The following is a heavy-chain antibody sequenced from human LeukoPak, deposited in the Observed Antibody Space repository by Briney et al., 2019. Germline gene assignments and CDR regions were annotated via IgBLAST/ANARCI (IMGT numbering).Heavy chain of an antibody. Sequence: GESLKISCKGSGYSFTSYWIGWVRQMPGKGLEWMGIIYPGDSDTSYSPSFQGQVTISADKSISTAYLQWSSLKASDTAMYYCARRERYFDWLLSTDYYGMDVWGQGTTVTVSS. J-gene: IGHJ6*02. CDR3: ARRERYFDWLLSTDYYGMDV. CDR1: GYSFTSYW. V-gene: IGHV5-51*01. CDR2: IYPGDSDT. D-gene: IGHD3-9*01.